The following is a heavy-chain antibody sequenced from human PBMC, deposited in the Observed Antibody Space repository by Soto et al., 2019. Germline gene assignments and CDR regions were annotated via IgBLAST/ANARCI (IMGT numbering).Heavy chain of an antibody. Sequence: SETLSLTCTVSGGSISSYYWSWIRQPPGKGLEWIGYIYYSGSTNYNPSLKSRVTISVDTSKNQFSLRLSSVTAADTAVYYCARRYGRNFDYWGQGTLVTVSS. CDR2: IYYSGST. J-gene: IGHJ4*02. CDR1: GGSISSYY. V-gene: IGHV4-59*01. D-gene: IGHD1-20*01. CDR3: ARRYGRNFDY.